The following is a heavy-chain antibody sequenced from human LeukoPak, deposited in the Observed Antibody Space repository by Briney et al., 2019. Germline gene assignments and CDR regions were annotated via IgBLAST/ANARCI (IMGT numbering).Heavy chain of an antibody. D-gene: IGHD3-22*01. V-gene: IGHV4-34*01. J-gene: IGHJ4*02. Sequence: SETLSLTCAVYGGSFSGYYWSWIRQPPGKGLEWIGEINHSGSTNYNPSLKSRVTISVDTSKNQFSLKLSSVTAADTAVYYCASTWGYDSSGYYPYFDYWGQGTLVTVSS. CDR3: ASTWGYDSSGYYPYFDY. CDR1: GGSFSGYY. CDR2: INHSGST.